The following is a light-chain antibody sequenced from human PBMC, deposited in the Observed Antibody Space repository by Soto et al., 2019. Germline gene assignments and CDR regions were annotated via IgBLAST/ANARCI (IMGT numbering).Light chain of an antibody. V-gene: IGKV3-11*01. Sequence: EIVLTQSPATLSLSPGERATLSCRASQSVSRSLAWYQQKPGQAPRLLIYDASNRATGIPARFSGSGSGTDFTLTINSLEPEAFAIYYCQQRSDWLTFGGGTKVEIK. CDR2: DAS. CDR1: QSVSRS. CDR3: QQRSDWLT. J-gene: IGKJ4*01.